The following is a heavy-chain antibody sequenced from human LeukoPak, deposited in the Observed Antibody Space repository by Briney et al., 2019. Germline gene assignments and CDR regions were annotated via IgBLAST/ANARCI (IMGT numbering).Heavy chain of an antibody. D-gene: IGHD2-2*02. Sequence: QPGGPLRLSCAASGFTFSSYAMSWVRQAPGKGLEWVSAISGSGGGTYYADSVKGRFTISRDNSKNTLYLQMNSLRAEDTAVYYCARGGYCSSTSCYNHAFDIWGQGTMVTVSS. CDR3: ARGGYCSSTSCYNHAFDI. CDR2: ISGSGGGT. J-gene: IGHJ3*02. V-gene: IGHV3-23*01. CDR1: GFTFSSYA.